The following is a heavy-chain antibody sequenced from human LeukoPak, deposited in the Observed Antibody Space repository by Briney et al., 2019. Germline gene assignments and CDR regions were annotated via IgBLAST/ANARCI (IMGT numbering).Heavy chain of an antibody. CDR1: GGSISSGGYY. J-gene: IGHJ6*02. D-gene: IGHD4-17*01. Sequence: SETLSLACTVSGGSISSGGYYWSWIRQHPGKGLEWIGYIYYSGSTYYNPSLKSRVTISVDTSKNQFSLKLSSVTAADTAVYYCARFTGVTTGTFYYYYCMDVWGQGTTVTVSS. V-gene: IGHV4-31*03. CDR3: ARFTGVTTGTFYYYYCMDV. CDR2: IYYSGST.